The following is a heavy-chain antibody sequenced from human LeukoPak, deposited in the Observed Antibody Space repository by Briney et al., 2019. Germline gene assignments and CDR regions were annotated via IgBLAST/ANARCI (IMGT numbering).Heavy chain of an antibody. Sequence: SETLSLTCTVSGGSISSYYWSWIRQPAGKGLEWIGRIYTSGSTNYNPSLKSRVTISVDTSKNQFSLKLSSVTAADTAVYYCARAEKTYYDFWSGYKGYYYYYMDVWGKGTTVTVSS. D-gene: IGHD3-3*01. CDR2: IYTSGST. J-gene: IGHJ6*03. V-gene: IGHV4-4*07. CDR3: ARAEKTYYDFWSGYKGYYYYYMDV. CDR1: GGSISSYY.